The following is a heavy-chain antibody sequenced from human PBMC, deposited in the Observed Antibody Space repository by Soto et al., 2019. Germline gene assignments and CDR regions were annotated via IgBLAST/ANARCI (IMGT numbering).Heavy chain of an antibody. CDR1: GGTFSSYA. D-gene: IGHD5-18*01. Sequence: ASVKVSCKASGGTFSSYAISWVRQAPGQGLEWMGGIIPIFGTANYAQKFQGRVTITADESTSTAYMELSSLRSEDTAVYYCARLFSSRNHGYSYGAVDYWGQGTLVTVS. J-gene: IGHJ4*02. V-gene: IGHV1-69*13. CDR2: IIPIFGTA. CDR3: ARLFSSRNHGYSYGAVDY.